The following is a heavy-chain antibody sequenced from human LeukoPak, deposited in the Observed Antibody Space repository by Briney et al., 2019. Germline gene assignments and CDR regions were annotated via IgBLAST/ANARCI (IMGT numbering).Heavy chain of an antibody. CDR1: GYTFTNYY. CDR2: INPSGGST. D-gene: IGHD3-22*01. CDR3: ARAYYYDSSGYYPGGDY. Sequence: ASVKVSCKASGYTFTNYYIYWVRQAPGQGREWMGIINPSGGSTKYAQKFQGRVTMTRDTSTSTVYMELSSLRSDDTAVYYCARAYYYDSSGYYPGGDYWGQGTLVTVSS. V-gene: IGHV1-46*01. J-gene: IGHJ4*02.